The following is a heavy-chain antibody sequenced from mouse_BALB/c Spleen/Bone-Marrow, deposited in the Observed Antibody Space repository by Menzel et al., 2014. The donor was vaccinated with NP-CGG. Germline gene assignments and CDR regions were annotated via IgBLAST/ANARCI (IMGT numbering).Heavy chain of an antibody. Sequence: QVQLQQSGAELVKPGASVKLSCKASGYTFTSYWMHWVKQRPGQGLEWIREINPSNGRTNYNEKFKSKATLTVDKSSSTAYMHLSSLTPKDSAVYFCAREYRNDASFARFVYWGQGTLVTVSA. CDR1: GYTFTSYW. CDR2: INPSNGRT. J-gene: IGHJ3*01. V-gene: IGHV1S81*02. CDR3: AREYRNDASFARFVY. D-gene: IGHD2-14*01.